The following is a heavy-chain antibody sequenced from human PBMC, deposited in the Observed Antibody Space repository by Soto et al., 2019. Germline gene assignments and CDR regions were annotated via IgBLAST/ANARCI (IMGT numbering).Heavy chain of an antibody. Sequence: QLQLVESGGGVVQPGTSLRLCCTASGFMFKSYVMHWVRQAPGKGLEWVALTSYDGNNKYYGDSVKGRFTVSRDNSKNTLHLQMDSLRPEDTALYYCARWGTTGGFDLWGQGTLVSVSS. V-gene: IGHV3-30*19. CDR1: GFMFKSYV. CDR3: ARWGTTGGFDL. CDR2: TSYDGNNK. D-gene: IGHD3-16*01. J-gene: IGHJ4*02.